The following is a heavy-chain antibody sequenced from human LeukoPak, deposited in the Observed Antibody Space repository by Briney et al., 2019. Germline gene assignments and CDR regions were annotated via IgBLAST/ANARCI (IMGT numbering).Heavy chain of an antibody. J-gene: IGHJ6*03. CDR2: ISGTGANT. Sequence: GGSLRLSCAVSGITFSNYVMIWVRQAPGKGLEWVSAISGTGANTFYADFVKGRFTMSRDNPKNMLYLQMNSLRAEDTALYYCAKGIRQLGNYYYYMDVWGKGTTVTVSS. D-gene: IGHD7-27*01. CDR3: AKGIRQLGNYYYYMDV. V-gene: IGHV3-23*01. CDR1: GITFSNYV.